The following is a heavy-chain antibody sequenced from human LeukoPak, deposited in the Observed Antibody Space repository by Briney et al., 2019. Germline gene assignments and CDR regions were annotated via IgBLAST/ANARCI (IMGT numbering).Heavy chain of an antibody. CDR2: ISRSGFTI. J-gene: IGHJ4*02. D-gene: IGHD1-1*01. V-gene: IGHV3-48*03. CDR3: ARGTLRTTPDY. Sequence: GGSLRLSCAASGFTCSNYEMHWVRQAPGKGLEWISYISRSGFTIYYADSVKGRFTISRDNARNSLYLQMNSLRADDTAVYYCARGTLRTTPDYWGQGTLVTVSS. CDR1: GFTCSNYE.